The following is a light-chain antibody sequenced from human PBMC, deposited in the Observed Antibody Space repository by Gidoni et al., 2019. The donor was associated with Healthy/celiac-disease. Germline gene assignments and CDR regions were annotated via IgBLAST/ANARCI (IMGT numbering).Light chain of an antibody. CDR1: QSVSSSY. CDR3: QQYGSSPWT. V-gene: IGKV3-20*01. CDR2: GAS. Sequence: EIVLTQSPGTLSLSPGDRATLSCRASQSVSSSYLAWYQQKPGQAPRLLIYGASSRATGIPDRFSGSGSGTDFTLTISRLEPEDFAVYYCQQYGSSPWTFXQXTKVEIK. J-gene: IGKJ1*01.